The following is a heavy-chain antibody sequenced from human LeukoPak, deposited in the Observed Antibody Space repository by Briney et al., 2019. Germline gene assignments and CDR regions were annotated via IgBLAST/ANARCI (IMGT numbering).Heavy chain of an antibody. CDR3: ASTRVDTTTFDYFDY. CDR2: IYSGGST. V-gene: IGHV3-53*01. Sequence: PGGSLRLSCVVSGFTVSTNFMSWVRQAPGERLEWVSVIYSGGSTYYADSVKGRFTISRDNSKNTLYLQMNSLRAEDTAVYYCASTRVDTTTFDYFDYWGQGTLVTVSS. D-gene: IGHD4-11*01. CDR1: GFTVSTNF. J-gene: IGHJ4*02.